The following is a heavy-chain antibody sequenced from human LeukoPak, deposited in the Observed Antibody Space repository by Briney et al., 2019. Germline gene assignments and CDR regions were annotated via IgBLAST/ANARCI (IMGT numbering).Heavy chain of an antibody. Sequence: SETLSLTCTVSGYSISSGYYWGWIRQPPGKGLEWIGSMYHIGDTYYNPSLKSRVTISVDTSKNQFSLKLNSVTAADTAVYYCARDSHDAGAFDIWGQGTMVTVSS. J-gene: IGHJ3*02. V-gene: IGHV4-38-2*02. CDR3: ARDSHDAGAFDI. CDR1: GYSISSGYY. CDR2: MYHIGDT.